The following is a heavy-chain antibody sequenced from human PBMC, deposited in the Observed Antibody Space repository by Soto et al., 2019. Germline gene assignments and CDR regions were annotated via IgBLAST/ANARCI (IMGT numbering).Heavy chain of an antibody. D-gene: IGHD1-26*01. CDR2: ISYDGSNK. CDR1: GFTFSNYG. V-gene: IGHV3-30*18. J-gene: IGHJ3*02. CDR3: AKDLGSGSYLSDAFDI. Sequence: QGQLVESGGGVVQPGRSLRLSCAASGFTFSNYGMHWVRQAPGKGLEWVAVISYDGSNKYYADSVKGQFTISRDNSKNTLYLQMNSLRAEDTAVYYCAKDLGSGSYLSDAFDIWGQGTMVTVSS.